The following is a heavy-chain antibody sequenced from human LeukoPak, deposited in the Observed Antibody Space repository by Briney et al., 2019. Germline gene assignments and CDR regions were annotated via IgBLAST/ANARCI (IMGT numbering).Heavy chain of an antibody. V-gene: IGHV4-39*07. D-gene: IGHD6-13*01. CDR2: IYYSGST. J-gene: IGHJ5*02. CDR1: GGSISSSSYY. CDR3: ARDLSYGSSWNWFDP. Sequence: SETLPLTCTVSGGSISSSSYYWGWIRQPPGKGLEWIGSIYYSGSTYYNPSLKSRVTISVDTSKNQFSLKLSSVTAADTAVYYCARDLSYGSSWNWFDPWGQGTLVTVSS.